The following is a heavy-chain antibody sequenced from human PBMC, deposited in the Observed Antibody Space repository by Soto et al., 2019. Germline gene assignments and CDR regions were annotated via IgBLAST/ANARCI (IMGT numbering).Heavy chain of an antibody. V-gene: IGHV4-31*03. CDR3: ARVAYSSSLFSV. CDR2: IYYSGST. CDR1: GGSISSGGYY. J-gene: IGHJ6*02. Sequence: TLSLTGTVSGGSISSGGYYWSWILQHPGKGLEWIGYIYYSGSTYYNPSLKSRVTISVDTSKNQFSLKLSSVTAADTAVYYCARVAYSSSLFSVWGQGTTVTVSS. D-gene: IGHD6-13*01.